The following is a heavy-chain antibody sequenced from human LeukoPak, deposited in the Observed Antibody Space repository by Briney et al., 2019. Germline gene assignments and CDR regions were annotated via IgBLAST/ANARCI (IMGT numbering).Heavy chain of an antibody. Sequence: PSETLSLTCTVSGGSISSGSYYWTWIRQPAGKGLEWIGRLYTSGSTNYNPSLKSRVTISVDTSKNQFSLKLSSVTAADTAVYYCARSDFWSGCFDYWGRGTLVTVSS. CDR2: LYTSGST. V-gene: IGHV4-61*02. D-gene: IGHD3-3*01. CDR1: GGSISSGSYY. CDR3: ARSDFWSGCFDY. J-gene: IGHJ4*02.